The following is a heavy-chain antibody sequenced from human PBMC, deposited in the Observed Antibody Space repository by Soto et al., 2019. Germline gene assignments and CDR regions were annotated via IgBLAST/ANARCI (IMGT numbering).Heavy chain of an antibody. CDR3: ARHNFGSGSTYFDY. V-gene: IGHV4-59*08. J-gene: IGHJ4*02. D-gene: IGHD3-10*01. Sequence: SETLSLTCTVSGGSISGYYLSWIRQPPGKGLEWIGYIYYSGSTNYNPSLKSRVTISVDTSKNQFSLKLNSMTAADTAVYYCARHNFGSGSTYFDYWGQGTLVTVS. CDR1: GGSISGYY. CDR2: IYYSGST.